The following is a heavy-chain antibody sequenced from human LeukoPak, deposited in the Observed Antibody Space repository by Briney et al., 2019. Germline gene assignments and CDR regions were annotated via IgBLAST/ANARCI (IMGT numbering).Heavy chain of an antibody. J-gene: IGHJ4*02. Sequence: GGALRLSFVAPGLRFLSYANHSVRPAPRQGGGWGGVTLYDGSKKYYADSVKGRFTISRDNSKNTVSLQMNSLRGEDTAVYYCARAEDSTSWPFDHWGQGTLVTVSS. CDR1: GLRFLSYA. CDR2: TLYDGSKK. CDR3: ARAEDSTSWPFDH. V-gene: IGHV3-30*04. D-gene: IGHD2/OR15-2a*01.